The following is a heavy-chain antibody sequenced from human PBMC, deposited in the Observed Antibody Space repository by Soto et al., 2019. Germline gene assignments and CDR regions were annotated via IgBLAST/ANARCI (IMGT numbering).Heavy chain of an antibody. CDR3: ARRVVNPDY. J-gene: IGHJ4*02. Sequence: GASVKVSCKASGYTFTSYYMHWVRQAPGQGLEWMGRINASDGSTSYAQKFQGRVTITRDTSASTAYMELSSLRSEDTAVYYCARRVVNPDYWGQGTLVTVSS. D-gene: IGHD3-3*01. CDR2: INASDGST. V-gene: IGHV1-46*01. CDR1: GYTFTSYY.